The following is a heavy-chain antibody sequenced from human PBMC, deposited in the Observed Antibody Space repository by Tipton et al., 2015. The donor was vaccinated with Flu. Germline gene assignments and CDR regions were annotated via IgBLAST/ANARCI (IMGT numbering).Heavy chain of an antibody. J-gene: IGHJ5*01. Sequence: TLSLTCTVSGGSISSFYWSWIRRPAGKGLEWIGRMYSSGTTKYNPSLKSRVTVSVDTTKNQFSLKLSSVTAADAAVYYWARGPGAGTYRIFDFWGQGTLGTVSS. CDR1: GGSISSFY. CDR3: ARGPGAGTYRIFDF. CDR2: MYSSGTT. D-gene: IGHD3-10*01. V-gene: IGHV4-4*07.